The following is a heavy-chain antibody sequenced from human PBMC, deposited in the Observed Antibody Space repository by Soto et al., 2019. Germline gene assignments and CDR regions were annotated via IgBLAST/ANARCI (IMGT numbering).Heavy chain of an antibody. CDR1: GYTFTGYA. CDR2: INVGNGNT. V-gene: IGHV1-3*05. Sequence: QVQLVQSGAEEKKPGASVKVSCKASGYTFTGYAMHWVRQAPGQRLEWMGSINVGNGNTKYSQKFQGRVTITRDTSASTAYMELSSLRSEDTAVYYCARSVAVPADFDYWGQGTLVTVSS. J-gene: IGHJ4*02. CDR3: ARSVAVPADFDY. D-gene: IGHD6-19*01.